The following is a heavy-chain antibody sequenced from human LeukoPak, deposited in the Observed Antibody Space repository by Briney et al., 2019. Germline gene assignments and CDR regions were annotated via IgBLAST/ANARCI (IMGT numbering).Heavy chain of an antibody. CDR2: IYYSGNT. CDR1: DGSISSGGYY. D-gene: IGHD5-24*01. CDR3: AREGDGSAYFNY. Sequence: SETLSLTCTVSDGSISSGGYYWSWIRQHPGKGLEWIGYIYYSGNTYYNPSLKSRVTISIDTSKNQFSLKLNSVTAADTAVYYCAREGDGSAYFNYWGQGTLVTVSS. J-gene: IGHJ4*02. V-gene: IGHV4-31*03.